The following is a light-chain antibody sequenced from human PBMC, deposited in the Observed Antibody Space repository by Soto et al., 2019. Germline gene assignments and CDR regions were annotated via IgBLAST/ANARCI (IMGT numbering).Light chain of an antibody. V-gene: IGLV1-47*01. CDR1: SSNIGSNF. CDR2: TNN. CDR3: ATWADILSGVV. Sequence: QSVLTQPPSASGTPGQRVAISCSGSSSNIGSNFVHWYQQLPGAAPKLLIYTNNQRPSGVPDRFSGSKSGPSASLAISGLRSEDEADYYCATWADILSGVVFGGGTKLTVL. J-gene: IGLJ2*01.